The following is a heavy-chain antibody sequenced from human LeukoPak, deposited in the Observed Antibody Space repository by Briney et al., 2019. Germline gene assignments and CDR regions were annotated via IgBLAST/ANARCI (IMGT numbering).Heavy chain of an antibody. CDR2: IIPIFGTA. CDR3: ARDLYSSSWYGQAHAGFDY. Sequence: ASVKVSCKASGYTFTSYAISWVRQAPGQGLEWMGGIIPIFGTANYAQKFQGRVTITADESTSTAYMELSSLRSEDTAVYYCARDLYSSSWYGQAHAGFDYWGQGTLVTVSS. J-gene: IGHJ4*02. V-gene: IGHV1-69*13. D-gene: IGHD6-13*01. CDR1: GYTFTSYA.